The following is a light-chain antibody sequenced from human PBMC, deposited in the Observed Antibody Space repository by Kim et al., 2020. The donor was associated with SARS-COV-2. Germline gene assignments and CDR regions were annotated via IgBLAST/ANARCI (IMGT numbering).Light chain of an antibody. CDR2: AAS. V-gene: IGKV1-39*01. CDR1: QSINTY. CDR3: QQSHTAPLLT. Sequence: DIQMTQSPSSLAASVGDRVTIACRASQSINTYLNWYQQKPGKAPKLLIYAASTLKSGVPSRFSGSGSGTDFTLTISSLQPEDFATYYCQQSHTAPLLTFGGGTKVDIK. J-gene: IGKJ4*01.